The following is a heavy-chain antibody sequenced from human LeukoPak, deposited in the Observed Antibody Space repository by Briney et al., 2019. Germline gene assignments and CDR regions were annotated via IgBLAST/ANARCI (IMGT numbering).Heavy chain of an antibody. CDR3: AELGITMIGGV. CDR1: GFTFSIFE. V-gene: IGHV3-48*03. Sequence: PGRSLRLSCAASGFTFSIFEMNWVRQAPGKGLEWVSYISSSGSTIYYADSVKGRFTISRDNAKNSLYLQMNSLRAEDTAVYYCAELGITMIGGVWGKGTTVTISS. D-gene: IGHD3-10*02. J-gene: IGHJ6*04. CDR2: ISSSGSTI.